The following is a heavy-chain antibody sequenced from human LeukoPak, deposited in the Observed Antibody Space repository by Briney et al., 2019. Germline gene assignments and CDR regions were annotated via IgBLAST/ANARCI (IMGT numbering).Heavy chain of an antibody. V-gene: IGHV3-7*01. CDR3: ARDKPRGSYYGSIFDS. CDR1: GFTFSSYW. J-gene: IGHJ4*02. D-gene: IGHD1-26*01. Sequence: GESLRLSCEASGFTFSSYWMSWVRQAPGKGLVWVANIRDDGGEIYYVDSVKGRFTISRDNSKSSLFLQMNSLRAEDAAVYYCARDKPRGSYYGSIFDSWGQGTLVTVSS. CDR2: IRDDGGEI.